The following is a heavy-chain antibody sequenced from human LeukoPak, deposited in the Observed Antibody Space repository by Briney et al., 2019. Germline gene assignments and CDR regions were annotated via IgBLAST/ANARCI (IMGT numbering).Heavy chain of an antibody. V-gene: IGHV3-23*01. J-gene: IGHJ4*02. D-gene: IGHD5-12*01. CDR1: GFTSTSYA. Sequence: GGSLRLSCAATGFTSTSYAMNWVRQAPGKGLEWVSVLIGSSGSTDYADSVKGRFTISRDNSKNTLFLQMNSLRAEDTAIYYCAKGAYDYIEIGYFDSWGQGTLVTVSS. CDR2: LIGSSGST. CDR3: AKGAYDYIEIGYFDS.